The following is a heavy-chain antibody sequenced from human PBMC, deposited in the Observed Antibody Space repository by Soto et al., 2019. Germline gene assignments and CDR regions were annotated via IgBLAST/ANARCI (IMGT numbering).Heavy chain of an antibody. D-gene: IGHD4-4*01. Sequence: SGPTLVNPPQTPPLTSPFSGFSPSTSGVGVGWIRQPPGKALEWLALIYWDDDKRYSPSLKSRLTITKDTSKNQVVLTMTNMDPVDTATYYCGTYDYSKGFDYWGQGTLVTVSS. CDR2: IYWDDDK. J-gene: IGHJ4*02. V-gene: IGHV2-5*02. CDR3: GTYDYSKGFDY. CDR1: GFSPSTSGVG.